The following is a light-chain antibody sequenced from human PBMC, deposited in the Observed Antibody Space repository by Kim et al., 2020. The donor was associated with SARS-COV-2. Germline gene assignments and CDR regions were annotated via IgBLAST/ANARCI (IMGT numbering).Light chain of an antibody. CDR2: AAS. Sequence: AVGDRVTITCRASQSISSYLNWYQQKPGKAPKLLIYAASSLQSGVPSRFSGSGSGTDFTLNISSLQPEDFATYYCQQSYSTPPWTFGQGTKVDIK. CDR3: QQSYSTPPWT. CDR1: QSISSY. J-gene: IGKJ1*01. V-gene: IGKV1-39*01.